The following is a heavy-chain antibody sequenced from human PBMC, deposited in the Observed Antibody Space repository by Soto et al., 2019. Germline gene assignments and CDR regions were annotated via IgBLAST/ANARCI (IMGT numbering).Heavy chain of an antibody. V-gene: IGHV4-59*01. CDR3: ARGVVAAIGRALDV. CDR1: GGSISGCH. J-gene: IGHJ3*01. CDR2: MHYSGST. Sequence: PSETLSLTCSVSGGSISGCHWSWIRQPPGEGLEYIGYMHYSGSTDYNPSLKSRVTMSVDTSKNQFSLKLTSVTAADSAVYYCARGVVAAIGRALDVWGQGTMVTVSS. D-gene: IGHD2-15*01.